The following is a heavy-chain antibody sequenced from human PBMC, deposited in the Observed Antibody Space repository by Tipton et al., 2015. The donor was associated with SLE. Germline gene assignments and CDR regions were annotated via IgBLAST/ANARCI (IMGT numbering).Heavy chain of an antibody. V-gene: IGHV4-4*07. CDR2: IYTSGST. D-gene: IGHD2-2*01. CDR1: GGSISSYY. J-gene: IGHJ4*02. Sequence: TLSPTCTVSGGSISSYYWSWIRQPAGKGLERIGRIYTSGSTNYNPSLKSRVTISVDTSKNQFSLKLSSVTAADTAVYYCARVASDCSSTSCYLFDYWGQGTLVTVSS. CDR3: ARVASDCSSTSCYLFDY.